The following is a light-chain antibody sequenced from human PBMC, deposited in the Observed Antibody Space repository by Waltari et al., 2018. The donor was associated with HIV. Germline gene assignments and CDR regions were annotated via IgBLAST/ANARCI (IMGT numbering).Light chain of an antibody. CDR1: ESLSSW. J-gene: IGKJ4*01. CDR2: KAS. CDR3: QQYNSYPLT. V-gene: IGKV1-5*03. Sequence: DTKMTQSPDTLSASVVLRVTIVCRANESLSSWLAWYQQRPGMRPKLLIYKASVLERGVSARFSGSGSGTNFALTISDLQADDVATYFCQQYNSYPLTFGGGTKVEI.